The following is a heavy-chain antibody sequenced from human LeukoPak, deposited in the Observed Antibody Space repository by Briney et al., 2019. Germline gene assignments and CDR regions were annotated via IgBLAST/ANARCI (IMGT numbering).Heavy chain of an antibody. CDR1: GFTFSAYS. Sequence: PGGSLRLSCEASGFTFSAYSMNWVRQAPGKGLEWVSAISGSSSYIHYADSAKGRFTISRDTAKNPLYLQMNSLRAEDTAVYYCATYYYDRTRYYYYGMDVWGQGTTVTVSS. D-gene: IGHD3-22*01. J-gene: IGHJ6*02. V-gene: IGHV3-21*01. CDR3: ATYYYDRTRYYYYGMDV. CDR2: ISGSSSYI.